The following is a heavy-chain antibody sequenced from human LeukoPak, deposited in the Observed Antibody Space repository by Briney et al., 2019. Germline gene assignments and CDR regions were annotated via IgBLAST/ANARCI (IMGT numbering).Heavy chain of an antibody. CDR1: GGSISSYY. J-gene: IGHJ5*02. V-gene: IGHV4-59*01. CDR3: ARAFMSPGGFDP. CDR2: IYYSGST. D-gene: IGHD3-10*01. Sequence: SETLSLTCTVSGGSISSYYWSWIRQPPGKGLEWIGYIYYSGSTNYNPSLKSRVTISVDTSKNQLSVKLSSVTAADTAVYYCARAFMSPGGFDPWGQGTLATVSS.